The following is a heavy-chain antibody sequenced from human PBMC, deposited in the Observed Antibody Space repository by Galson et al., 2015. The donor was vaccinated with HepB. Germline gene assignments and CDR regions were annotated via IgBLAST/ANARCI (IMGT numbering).Heavy chain of an antibody. J-gene: IGHJ4*02. Sequence: SLRLSCAASGFRFSGYSMNWVRQTPGKGLEWVSSISSSSNYIYYADSVKGRFTISRDNAKNSLYLQMNSLRAEDTAVYYCARAPYGSGSYSVDYWGQGTLVTVSS. CDR2: ISSSSNYI. D-gene: IGHD3-10*01. CDR3: ARAPYGSGSYSVDY. V-gene: IGHV3-21*01. CDR1: GFRFSGYS.